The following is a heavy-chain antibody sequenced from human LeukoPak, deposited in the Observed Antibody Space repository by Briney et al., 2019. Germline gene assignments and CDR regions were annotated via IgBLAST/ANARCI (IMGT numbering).Heavy chain of an antibody. CDR2: IYYSGST. CDR3: ARVRSTMVRGVIGYYYMDV. CDR1: GGSISSYY. Sequence: SETLSLTCTVSGGSISSYYWSWIRQPPGKGLEWIGYIYYSGSTNYKPSLKSRVTISVDTSKNQFSLKLSSVTAADTAVYYCARVRSTMVRGVIGYYYMDVWGKGTTVTVSS. J-gene: IGHJ6*03. D-gene: IGHD3-10*01. V-gene: IGHV4-59*08.